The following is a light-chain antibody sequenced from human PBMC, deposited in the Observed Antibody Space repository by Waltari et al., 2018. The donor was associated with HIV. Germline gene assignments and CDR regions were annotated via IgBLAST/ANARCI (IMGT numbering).Light chain of an antibody. CDR1: SSDLIHYKY. CDR3: SSYTTSASLF. J-gene: IGLJ1*01. CDR2: EVT. V-gene: IGLV2-14*01. Sequence: QSALTQPASVSGSPGQSITISCSGPSSDLIHYKYLSWYQQFPGKAPKLIIYEVTNRPSGVSYRFSGSQSGNTASLTISGLQAEDEGDYYCSSYTTSASLFFGPGTRVTVL.